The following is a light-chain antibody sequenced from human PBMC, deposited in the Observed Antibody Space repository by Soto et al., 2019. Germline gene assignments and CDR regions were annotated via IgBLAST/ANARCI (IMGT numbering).Light chain of an antibody. CDR3: HVWDSGSDQGI. CDR2: DDS. V-gene: IGLV3-21*02. CDR1: NIGVKS. J-gene: IGLJ2*01. Sequence: SYELTQPPSVSVAPGQTARITCGGNNIGVKSVHWYQQKPGQAPVLVVYDDSARPSGITARFSGSNSGNTATLTVSRVEGGDEGDYYCHVWDSGSDQGIFGGGTKLTVL.